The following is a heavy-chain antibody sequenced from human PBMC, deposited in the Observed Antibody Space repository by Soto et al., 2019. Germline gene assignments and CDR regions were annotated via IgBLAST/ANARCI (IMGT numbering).Heavy chain of an antibody. CDR3: ARVQLRYFDWLSTHYYYYYGMDV. V-gene: IGHV4-31*03. Sequence: SETLSLTCTVSGGSISSGGYYWSWIRQHPGKGLEWIGYIYYSGSTYYNPSLKSRVTISVDTSKNQFSLKLSSVTAADTAVYYCARVQLRYFDWLSTHYYYYYGMDVWGQGTTVTVSS. CDR2: IYYSGST. D-gene: IGHD3-9*01. J-gene: IGHJ6*02. CDR1: GGSISSGGYY.